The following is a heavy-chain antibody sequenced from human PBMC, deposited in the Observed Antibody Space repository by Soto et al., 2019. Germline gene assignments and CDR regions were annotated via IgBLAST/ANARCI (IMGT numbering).Heavy chain of an antibody. CDR2: ISGSAGTT. D-gene: IGHD3-3*01. CDR1: GFTFSSYA. V-gene: IGHV3-23*01. J-gene: IGHJ4*02. Sequence: VQLLESGGGFVQPGGSLRLSCAASGFTFSSYAMIWVRQAPGKGLEWVSSISGSAGTTNYASSVEGRFTISRDNSKNTLYLQMKSLRAEDTGVYYCAKGRQHFDFWCLDYWGQGTLATVSS. CDR3: AKGRQHFDFWCLDY.